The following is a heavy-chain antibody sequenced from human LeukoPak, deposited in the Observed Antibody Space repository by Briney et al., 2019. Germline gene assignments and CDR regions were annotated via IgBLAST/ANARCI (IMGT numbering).Heavy chain of an antibody. D-gene: IGHD6-25*01. J-gene: IGHJ6*04. CDR1: GYTFTSYD. CDR3: GRGPPQRLIHYYSYGMNF. V-gene: IGHV1-8*01. CDR2: MNPNSGNT. Sequence: ASVKVSCKASGYTFTSYDINWVRQATGQGLEWMWWMNPNSGNTGYAQKFQGRVTMTRNTSISTAYMELSSLRSEDTAVYYCGRGPPQRLIHYYSYGMNFGGKGPTVTVSS.